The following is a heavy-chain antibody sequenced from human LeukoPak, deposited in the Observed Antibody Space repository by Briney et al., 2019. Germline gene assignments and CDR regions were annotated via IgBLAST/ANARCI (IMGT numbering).Heavy chain of an antibody. CDR1: GGSFSGYY. J-gene: IGHJ4*02. Sequence: SETLSLTCAVYGGSFSGYYWSWIRQPPGKGLEWIGEINHSGSTNYNPSLKSRVTISVDTSKNQVSLRLSSVTAADTAVYYCARGKIWSPVYFSYWGQGILVTVSS. CDR2: INHSGST. V-gene: IGHV4-34*01. D-gene: IGHD3-10*01. CDR3: ARGKIWSPVYFSY.